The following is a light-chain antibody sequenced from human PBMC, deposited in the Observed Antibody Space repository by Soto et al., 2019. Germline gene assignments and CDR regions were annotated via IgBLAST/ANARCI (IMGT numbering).Light chain of an antibody. V-gene: IGKV1-5*03. CDR2: KTS. CDR3: QQYINYFRT. J-gene: IGKJ1*01. Sequence: DIQMTQSPSTLSASVGDRVTITCRASQSIGVWLAWYQQKPGTAPTLLIYKTSTLASGVPLRFSGSGSGTEFTLTISRLQPDDFATYYCQQYINYFRTFGQGTKVEIK. CDR1: QSIGVW.